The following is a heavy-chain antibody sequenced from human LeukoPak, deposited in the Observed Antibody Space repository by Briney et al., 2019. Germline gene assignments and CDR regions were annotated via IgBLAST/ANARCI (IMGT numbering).Heavy chain of an antibody. D-gene: IGHD3-22*01. CDR1: GGSISSYY. CDR3: ARGLYYYDSSGAFDI. CDR2: IYYSGST. V-gene: IGHV4-59*01. J-gene: IGHJ3*02. Sequence: TASETLSLTCTVSGGSISSYYWSWIRQPPGKGLEWIGYIYYSGSTNYNPSLKSRVTISVDTSKNQFSLKLSSVTAADTAVYYCARGLYYYDSSGAFDIWGQGTMVTVSS.